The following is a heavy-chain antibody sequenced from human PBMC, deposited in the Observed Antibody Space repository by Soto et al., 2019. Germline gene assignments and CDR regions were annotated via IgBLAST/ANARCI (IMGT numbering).Heavy chain of an antibody. CDR3: ARDNNDFWSLYPLAFDY. V-gene: IGHV4-4*07. Sequence: SETLSLTCTVSGGSLTKYYWSWIRQPAGKGLEWIGRVSTSGNVVSKASLRSRLTMSVDTSKNQFSLGLTSVTAADTAVYYCARDNNDFWSLYPLAFDYWGQGARGTVSS. CDR1: GGSLTKYY. CDR2: VSTSGNV. D-gene: IGHD3-3*01. J-gene: IGHJ4*02.